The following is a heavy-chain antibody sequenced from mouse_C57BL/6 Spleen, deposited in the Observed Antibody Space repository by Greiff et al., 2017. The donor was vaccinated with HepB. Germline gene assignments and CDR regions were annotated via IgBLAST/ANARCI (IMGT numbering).Heavy chain of an antibody. Sequence: EVQLQQSGPELVKPGASVKMSCKASGYTFTDYNMHWVKQSTGKSLEWIGYINPYNGGTNYNQKFKGKATLTVNKSSNTAYMELRSLTSEDSAVYYCARKENADWYFDVWGTGTTVTVSS. V-gene: IGHV1-22*01. J-gene: IGHJ1*03. CDR3: ARKENADWYFDV. CDR2: INPYNGGT. CDR1: GYTFTDYN.